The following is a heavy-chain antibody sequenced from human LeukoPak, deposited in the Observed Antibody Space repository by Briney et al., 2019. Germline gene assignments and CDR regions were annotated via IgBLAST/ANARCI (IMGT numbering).Heavy chain of an antibody. CDR1: GFTFSSYE. J-gene: IGHJ6*02. CDR3: ARYPDALAVAGYYYYGMDV. D-gene: IGHD6-19*01. V-gene: IGHV3-48*03. CDR2: ISSSGSTI. Sequence: GGSLRLSCAASGFTFSSYEMNWVRQAPGKGLEWVSYISSSGSTIYYADSVKGRFTISRDNAKNSLYLQMNSLRAEDTAVYYCARYPDALAVAGYYYYGMDVWGRGTTVTVSS.